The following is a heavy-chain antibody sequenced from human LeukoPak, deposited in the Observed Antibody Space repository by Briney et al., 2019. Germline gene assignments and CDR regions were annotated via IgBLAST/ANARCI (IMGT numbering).Heavy chain of an antibody. J-gene: IGHJ3*02. CDR3: ARWFGSYYDGGAFDI. Sequence: PGGSLRLSCAASGFTFRNYAMTWVRQAPGKGLEWVSYISSSSDTIYYADSVKGRFTISRDNAKNSLYLQMNGLRAEDTAVYYCARWFGSYYDGGAFDIWGQGTMVTVSS. CDR2: ISSSSDTI. V-gene: IGHV3-48*01. D-gene: IGHD1-26*01. CDR1: GFTFRNYA.